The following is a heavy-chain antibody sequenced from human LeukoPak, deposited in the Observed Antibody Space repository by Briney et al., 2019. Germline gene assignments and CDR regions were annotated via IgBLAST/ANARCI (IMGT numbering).Heavy chain of an antibody. CDR2: IIPIFGTA. Sequence: ASVKVSCKASGGTFSSYAISWLRQAPGQGLEWMGRIIPIFGTANYAQKFQGRVTITTDESTSTAYMELSSLRSEDTAVYYCARSSGWLHGFDYWGQGALVTVSS. V-gene: IGHV1-69*05. D-gene: IGHD6-13*01. CDR3: ARSSGWLHGFDY. CDR1: GGTFSSYA. J-gene: IGHJ4*02.